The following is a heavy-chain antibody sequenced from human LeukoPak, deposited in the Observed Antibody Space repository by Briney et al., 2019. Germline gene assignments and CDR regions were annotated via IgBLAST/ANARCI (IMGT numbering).Heavy chain of an antibody. J-gene: IGHJ4*02. D-gene: IGHD4-17*01. CDR2: IRYDGSNK. CDR3: AKRYGDYGTFDY. CDR1: GFTFSSYG. Sequence: GGSLRLSCAASGFTFSSYGMHWVRQAPGKGLDWVAFIRYDGSNKYYADSVKGRFTISRDNSKNTLYLQMNSLRAEDTAVYYCAKRYGDYGTFDYWGQGTLVTVSS. V-gene: IGHV3-30*02.